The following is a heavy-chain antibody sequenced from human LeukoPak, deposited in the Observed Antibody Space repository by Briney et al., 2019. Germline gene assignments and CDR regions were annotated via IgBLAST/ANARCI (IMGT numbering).Heavy chain of an antibody. CDR1: GFTFSAYW. V-gene: IGHV3-74*01. CDR2: VKYGGSTT. CDR3: ARDLDWLLFDY. J-gene: IGHJ4*02. Sequence: GGSLRLSCAASGFTFSAYWMHWVRQAPGKGLVWASRVKYGGSTTTYADSVKGRFTISRDNAKNILYLQMNSLRVEDTAVYYCARDLDWLLFDYWGQGTLVTVSS. D-gene: IGHD3-9*01.